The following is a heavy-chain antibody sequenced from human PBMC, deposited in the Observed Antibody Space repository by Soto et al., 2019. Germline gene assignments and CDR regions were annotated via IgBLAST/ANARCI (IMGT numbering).Heavy chain of an antibody. CDR1: GGSISSGGYY. CDR2: IYYSGST. V-gene: IGHV4-31*03. J-gene: IGHJ5*02. Sequence: QVQLQESGPGLVKPSQTLSLTCTVSGGSISSGGYYWSWIRQHPGKGLEWIGYIYYSGSTYYNPSLKSRVTISVDTSKNQFSRKLSSVTAADTAVYYCARGYSYGGNWFDPWGQGTLVTVSS. D-gene: IGHD5-18*01. CDR3: ARGYSYGGNWFDP.